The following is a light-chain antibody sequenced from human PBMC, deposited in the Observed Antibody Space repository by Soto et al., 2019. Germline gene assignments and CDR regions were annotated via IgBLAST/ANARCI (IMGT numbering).Light chain of an antibody. CDR1: SSDVGGYNY. V-gene: IGLV2-14*01. CDR2: EIS. Sequence: QSALTQPRSVSGSPRQSVTISCTGTSSDVGGYNYVSWYQQHPAKAPKLIIAEISNRPSGVSSRFSGSKSGTTASLTISGLQAEDESDYYCSSYTTSHTLVFGGGTQLTVL. J-gene: IGLJ2*01. CDR3: SSYTTSHTLV.